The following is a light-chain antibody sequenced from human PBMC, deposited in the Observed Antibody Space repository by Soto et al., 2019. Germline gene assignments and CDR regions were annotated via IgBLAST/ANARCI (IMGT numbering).Light chain of an antibody. Sequence: QSALTQPASVSGSPGQSITISCTGTSSDVGDYNYVSWYQQHPDKAPKVMIYDVSNRPSGVSNRFSGSKSGNTASLTISGLQAEDEADYYCSSDIGSGNYVFGTGTKLTVL. CDR2: DVS. CDR3: SSDIGSGNYV. V-gene: IGLV2-14*01. CDR1: SSDVGDYNY. J-gene: IGLJ1*01.